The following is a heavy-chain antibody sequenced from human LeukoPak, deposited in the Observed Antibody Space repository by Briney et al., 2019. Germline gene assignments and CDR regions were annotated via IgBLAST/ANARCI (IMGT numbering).Heavy chain of an antibody. Sequence: KPSETPSLTCTVPGGSISSHFWAWIRQPPRKGLEWIGYIYYSGSTSYSPSLKSRVTISLDTSRKRFSLNLSSLTAADTAVYFCARFSAAPVYYFDSWGQGTLVTVSS. V-gene: IGHV4-59*11. J-gene: IGHJ4*02. D-gene: IGHD6-13*01. CDR2: IYYSGST. CDR3: ARFSAAPVYYFDS. CDR1: GGSISSHF.